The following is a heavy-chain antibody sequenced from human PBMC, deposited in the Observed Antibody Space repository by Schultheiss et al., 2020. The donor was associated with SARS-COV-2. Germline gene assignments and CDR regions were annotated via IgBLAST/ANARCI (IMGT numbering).Heavy chain of an antibody. CDR2: IKSKTDGGTT. Sequence: GGSLRLSCAASGFTFSSYAMSWVRQAPGKGLEWVGRIKSKTDGGTTDYAAPVKGRFTISRDDSKNTLYLEMNSLRAEDTAVYYCVKAGTYYYDSSGYFYGHYLDYWGQGTLVTVSS. CDR1: GFTFSSYA. V-gene: IGHV3-15*01. J-gene: IGHJ4*02. CDR3: VKAGTYYYDSSGYFYGHYLDY. D-gene: IGHD3-22*01.